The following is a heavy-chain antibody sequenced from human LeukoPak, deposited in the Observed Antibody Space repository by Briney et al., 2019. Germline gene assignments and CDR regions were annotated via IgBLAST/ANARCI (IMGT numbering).Heavy chain of an antibody. Sequence: PGGSLRLSCAASGFTFSSCAMSWVRQAPGKGLEWVSAISGSGGSTYYADSVKGRFTISRDNSKNTLYLQMNSLRAEDTAVYYCAKDYGDYRRRSYYYYYGMDVWGQGTTVTVSS. CDR2: ISGSGGST. CDR1: GFTFSSCA. D-gene: IGHD4-17*01. J-gene: IGHJ6*02. V-gene: IGHV3-23*01. CDR3: AKDYGDYRRRSYYYYYGMDV.